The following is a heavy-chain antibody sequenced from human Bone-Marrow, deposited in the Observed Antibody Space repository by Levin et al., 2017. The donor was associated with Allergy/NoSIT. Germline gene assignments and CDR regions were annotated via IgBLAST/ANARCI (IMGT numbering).Heavy chain of an antibody. CDR2: INPSDGST. CDR1: GYTFTNYH. CDR3: ARDRSAAVTGLQYYFDS. J-gene: IGHJ4*02. V-gene: IGHV1-46*01. Sequence: ASVKVSCKASGYTFTNYHMYWVRQAPGQGPEWMGIINPSDGSTSYAQKFEGRVTMTRDTSTSTVYMELTSLRSEDTAVYYCARDRSAAVTGLQYYFDSWGQGTLVTVSS. D-gene: IGHD6-19*01.